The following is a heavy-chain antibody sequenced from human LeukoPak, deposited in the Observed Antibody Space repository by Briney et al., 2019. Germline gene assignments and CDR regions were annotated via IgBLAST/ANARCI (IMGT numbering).Heavy chain of an antibody. J-gene: IGHJ4*02. D-gene: IGHD3-3*01. CDR1: GYTFTGYY. CDR2: INPNSGGT. CDR3: ARVDFWSGYSDY. V-gene: IGHV1-2*02. Sequence: GASVKVSCKASGYTFTGYYMHWVRQAPGQGLEWMGWINPNSGGTNYAQKFQGRVTMTRDTSISAAYMELSRLRSDDTAVYYCARVDFWSGYSDYWGQGTLVTVSS.